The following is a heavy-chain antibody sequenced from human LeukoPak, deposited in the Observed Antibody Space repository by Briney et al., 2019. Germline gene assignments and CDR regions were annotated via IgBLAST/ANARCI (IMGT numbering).Heavy chain of an antibody. V-gene: IGHV1-46*01. CDR1: GYTFTSYY. D-gene: IGHD5-18*01. CDR3: ARDHAPDKNTAMVTPFEGPYYYMDV. J-gene: IGHJ6*03. Sequence: GASVKVSCKASGYTFTSYYMHWVRQAPGQGLEWMGIINPSGGSTSYAQKFQGRVTMTRDTSTSTVYMELSSLRSEDTAVYYCARDHAPDKNTAMVTPFEGPYYYMDVWGKGTTVTISS. CDR2: INPSGGST.